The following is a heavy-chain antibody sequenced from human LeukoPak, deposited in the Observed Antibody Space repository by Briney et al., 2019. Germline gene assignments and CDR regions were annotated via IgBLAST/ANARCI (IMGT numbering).Heavy chain of an antibody. V-gene: IGHV3-33*01. D-gene: IGHD2-2*01. CDR3: ARDAYCSSTSCCVNGYYYGMDV. CDR2: IWYDGSNK. J-gene: IGHJ6*02. CDR1: GFTFSSYG. Sequence: GGSLRLSCAASGFTFSSYGMHWVRQAPGKGLEWVAVIWYDGSNKYYADSVKGRFTISRDNSKNTLYLQMNSLRAEDTAVYYCARDAYCSSTSCCVNGYYYGMDVWGQGTTVTVSS.